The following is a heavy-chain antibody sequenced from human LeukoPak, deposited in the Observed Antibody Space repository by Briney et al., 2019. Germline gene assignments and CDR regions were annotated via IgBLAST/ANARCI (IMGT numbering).Heavy chain of an antibody. V-gene: IGHV4-59*01. CDR3: ARDRRVDCSSTSCYRHYYYMDV. J-gene: IGHJ6*03. Sequence: SETLSLTCTVSGGSISGYYWSWIRQPPGQGLEGIGYIYYSGSTNYNPSLKSRVTISVDTSKNQFSLQLSSVTAADTAVYYCARDRRVDCSSTSCYRHYYYMDVWGKGTTVTISS. CDR1: GGSISGYY. D-gene: IGHD2-2*01. CDR2: IYYSGST.